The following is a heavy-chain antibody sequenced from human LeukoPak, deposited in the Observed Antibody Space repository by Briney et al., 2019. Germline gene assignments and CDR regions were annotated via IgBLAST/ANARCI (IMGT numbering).Heavy chain of an antibody. CDR3: ARQNYYGSGSLWNWFDP. V-gene: IGHV4-59*08. Sequence: SETLSLTCTVSGGSISSYHWSWIRQPPGKGLEWIGYIYYSGSTNYNPSLKSRVTISVDTSKNQFSLKLSSVTAADTAVYYCARQNYYGSGSLWNWFDPWGQGTLVTVSS. D-gene: IGHD3-10*01. CDR1: GGSISSYH. CDR2: IYYSGST. J-gene: IGHJ5*02.